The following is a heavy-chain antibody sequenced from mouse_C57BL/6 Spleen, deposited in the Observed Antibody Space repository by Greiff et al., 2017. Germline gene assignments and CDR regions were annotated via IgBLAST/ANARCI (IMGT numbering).Heavy chain of an antibody. D-gene: IGHD1-1*01. CDR3: ARAPYYYGSTYWYFDV. Sequence: EVKLQESGPGLVKPSQSLSLTCSVTGYSITSGYYWNWIRQFPGNKLEWMGYISYDGSNNYNPSLKNRISITRDTSKNQFVLKLNSVTTEDTATYYCARAPYYYGSTYWYFDVWGTGTTVTVSS. V-gene: IGHV3-6*01. CDR1: GYSITSGYY. J-gene: IGHJ1*03. CDR2: ISYDGSN.